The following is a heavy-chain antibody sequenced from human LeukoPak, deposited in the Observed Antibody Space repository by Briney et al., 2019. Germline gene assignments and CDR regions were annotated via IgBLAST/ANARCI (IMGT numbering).Heavy chain of an antibody. V-gene: IGHV4-34*01. D-gene: IGHD2-2*01. CDR1: GGSFSGHY. CDR2: STHTGST. CDR3: ARGRTGAAALDF. Sequence: PSETLSLTCAVYGGSFSGHYWTWIRQAPGKGLEWFGESTHTGSTNYNPSLKSRVTISVDTSKNQFSLKLTSVSAADTAVYHCARGRTGAAALDFWGPGTLVTVSS. J-gene: IGHJ4*02.